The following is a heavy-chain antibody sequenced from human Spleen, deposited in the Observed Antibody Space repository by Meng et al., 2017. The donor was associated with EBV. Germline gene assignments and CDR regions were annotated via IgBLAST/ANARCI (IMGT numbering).Heavy chain of an antibody. CDR1: GGSFSDYY. CDR2: INHSGST. J-gene: IGHJ4*02. D-gene: IGHD2/OR15-2a*01. CDR3: ASNIKVPRY. V-gene: IGHV4-34*01. Sequence: VQLQPWGAWLLKPSETLALTCAVYGGSFSDYYWTWIRQPPGMGLEWIGEINHSGSTSYNPSLRSRVTISVDTSKNQFSLKLTSVTAADTAVYYCASNIKVPRYWGQGTLVTVSS.